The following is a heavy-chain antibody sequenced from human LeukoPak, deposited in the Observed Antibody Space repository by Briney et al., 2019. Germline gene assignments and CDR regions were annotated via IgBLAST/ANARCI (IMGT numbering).Heavy chain of an antibody. CDR3: SKATPPRDGSNPDY. D-gene: IGHD5-24*01. CDR1: GFIFSSYG. V-gene: IGHV3-30*18. CDR2: ISYDGRNK. J-gene: IGHJ4*02. Sequence: GGSLRLSCAASGFIFSSYGMHWVRQAPGKGLEWVAVISYDGRNKYYADSVKGRFTISRDNSKNTLYLQMNSLRAEDTALYYCSKATPPRDGSNPDYWGQGTLVTVSS.